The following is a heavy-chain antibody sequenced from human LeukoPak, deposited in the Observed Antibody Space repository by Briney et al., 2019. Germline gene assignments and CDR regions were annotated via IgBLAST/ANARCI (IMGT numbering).Heavy chain of an antibody. CDR1: GYTFTSYG. CDR2: ISAYNGNT. Sequence: GASVKVSCKASGYTFTSYGISWVRQAPGQGLEWMGWISAYNGNTNYAQKLQGRVTMTTDTSTSTAYMELRSLRSDDTAVYYCARDLKSQLLYGHWYWFDPWGQGTLVTVSS. V-gene: IGHV1-18*01. CDR3: ARDLKSQLLYGHWYWFDP. J-gene: IGHJ5*02. D-gene: IGHD2-2*02.